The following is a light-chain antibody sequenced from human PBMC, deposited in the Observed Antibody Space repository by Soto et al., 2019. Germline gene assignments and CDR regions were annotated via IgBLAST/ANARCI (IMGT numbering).Light chain of an antibody. CDR3: CSYAGSSTWV. Sequence: QSVLTQPASVSGSPGQSITISCTGTSSDVGSYNRVSWYQLHSGKAPKLMIYEGGKRPSGVSNRFSGSKSGNTASLTISGLQAEDEADYFCCSYAGSSTWVFGGGPQLTVL. J-gene: IGLJ3*02. CDR2: EGG. V-gene: IGLV2-23*01. CDR1: SSDVGSYNR.